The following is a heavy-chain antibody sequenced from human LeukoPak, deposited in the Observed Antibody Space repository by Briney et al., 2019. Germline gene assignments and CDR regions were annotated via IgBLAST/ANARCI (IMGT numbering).Heavy chain of an antibody. CDR1: GFTFSSYG. Sequence: GGSLRLSCAASGFTFSSYGMHWVRQAPGKGLEWVAVIWSDGSNKYYADSVKGRFTISRDSSKNTLYVQMNSLRAEDTAVYYCARAPYYDFWSSYPTKLRANWFDPWGQGTLVTVSS. J-gene: IGHJ5*02. CDR2: IWSDGSNK. D-gene: IGHD3-3*01. V-gene: IGHV3-33*01. CDR3: ARAPYYDFWSSYPTKLRANWFDP.